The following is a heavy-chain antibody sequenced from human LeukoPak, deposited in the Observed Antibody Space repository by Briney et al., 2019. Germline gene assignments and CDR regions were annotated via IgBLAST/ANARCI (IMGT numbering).Heavy chain of an antibody. J-gene: IGHJ4*02. Sequence: SQTLSLTCAVSGGSISSGGYSWSWIRQPPGKGLEWIGYIYHSGSTYYNPSLKSRVTISVDRSKNQFSLKLSSVTAEDTAVYYCARDKSHWSIDYWGQGTLVTVSS. V-gene: IGHV4-30-2*01. D-gene: IGHD2-8*02. CDR1: GGSISSGGYS. CDR3: ARDKSHWSIDY. CDR2: IYHSGST.